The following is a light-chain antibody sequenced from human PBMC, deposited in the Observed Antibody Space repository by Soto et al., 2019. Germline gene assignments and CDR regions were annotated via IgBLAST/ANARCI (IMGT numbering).Light chain of an antibody. CDR1: QSISSW. J-gene: IGKJ2*01. Sequence: DIQMTQSPSTLSASVGDRVTITCRASQSISSWLAWYQQKPGKAPKLLVYGASTLQSGVPPRFGGSGSGTEFTLTISSLQPDDFATYYCQQYDTYSPFTFGQGTKLEIK. V-gene: IGKV1-5*01. CDR3: QQYDTYSPFT. CDR2: GAS.